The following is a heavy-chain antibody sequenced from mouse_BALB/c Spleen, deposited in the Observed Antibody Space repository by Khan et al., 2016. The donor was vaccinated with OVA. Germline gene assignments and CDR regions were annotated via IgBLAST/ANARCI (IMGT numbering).Heavy chain of an antibody. V-gene: IGHV3-2*02. J-gene: IGHJ3*01. CDR3: ARWFTY. CDR1: GYSITSDYA. Sequence: EVQLVESGPGLVKPSQSLSLTCTVSGYSITSDYAWYWIRQLPGNKLEWMGYLNYSGAISYLPSFKSRISITRDTSKNQFFLQLNSVTTEDSATYYCARWFTYWGQGTLVTVS. CDR2: LNYSGAI.